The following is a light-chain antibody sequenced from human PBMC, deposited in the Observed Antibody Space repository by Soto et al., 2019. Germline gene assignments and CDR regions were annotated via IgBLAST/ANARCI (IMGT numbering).Light chain of an antibody. V-gene: IGLV1-40*01. Sequence: QSVLTQPPSVSGAPGQRVTISCTGSSSNIGAGYDVHWYQQLPGTAPKLLIYGNSNRPSGVPDRFSGSKSGTSASLAITGLQADDEAHYYCSSYAGSNNFVFGTGTKVTVL. CDR1: SSNIGAGYD. CDR3: SSYAGSNNFV. J-gene: IGLJ1*01. CDR2: GNS.